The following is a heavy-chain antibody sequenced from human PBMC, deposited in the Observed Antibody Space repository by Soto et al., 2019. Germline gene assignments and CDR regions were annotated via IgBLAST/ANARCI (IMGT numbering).Heavy chain of an antibody. J-gene: IGHJ5*02. D-gene: IGHD2-15*01. CDR3: ATEMRRRYCSGGSGYPIGAIRNWFDP. CDR2: FDPEDGET. CDR1: GYTLTELS. V-gene: IGHV1-24*01. Sequence: ASVKVSCKVSGYTLTELSMHWVRQAPGKGLEWMGGFDPEDGETIYAQKCQGRVTMTGGTTTDTAYMELRSLRSEDPAVCYCATEMRRRYCSGGSGYPIGAIRNWFDPWGQGTLVTVSS.